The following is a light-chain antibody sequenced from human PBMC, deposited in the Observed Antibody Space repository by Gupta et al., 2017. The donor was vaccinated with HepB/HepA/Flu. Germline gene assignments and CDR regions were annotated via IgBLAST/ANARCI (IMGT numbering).Light chain of an antibody. CDR1: SSDIGAYNS. Sequence: SALSQPAPVSGSPCQSITISCTGTSSDIGAYNSVSWYQQHPGKAPKLMIYDVTNRPSGVSDRFSASKSDNTASLTISGLQPEDEADYYCRSYTSAMNHVFGTGTKVTVL. V-gene: IGLV2-14*03. CDR2: DVT. CDR3: RSYTSAMNHV. J-gene: IGLJ1*01.